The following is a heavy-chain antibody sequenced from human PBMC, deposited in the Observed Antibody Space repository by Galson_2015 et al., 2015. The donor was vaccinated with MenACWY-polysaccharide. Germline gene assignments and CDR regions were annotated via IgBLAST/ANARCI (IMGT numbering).Heavy chain of an antibody. CDR3: ARHGGPGATRGKFDF. D-gene: IGHD1-26*01. J-gene: IGHJ4*02. V-gene: IGHV4-59*08. CDR2: IHYSGST. CDR1: GDSISAYY. Sequence: ETLSLTCTVSGDSISAYYWSWIRQPPGKGLGWIAYIHYSGSTNYNPSLKSRVTISVDTSKTHFSLNLGSVTAADTAVYYCARHGGPGATRGKFDFWGQGILVTVSS.